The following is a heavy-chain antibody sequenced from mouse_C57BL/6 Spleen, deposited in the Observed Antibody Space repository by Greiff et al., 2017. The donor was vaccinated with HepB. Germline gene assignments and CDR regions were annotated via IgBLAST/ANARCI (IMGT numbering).Heavy chain of an antibody. D-gene: IGHD1-1*01. Sequence: VQLQQSGAELVKPGASVKLSCTASGFNIKDYYMHWVKQRTEQGLEWIGRIDPEDGETKYAPKFQGKATITADTSSNTAYLPLSSLTSEDTAVYYCARGITTVVAPGYYAMDYWGQGTSVTVSS. CDR3: ARGITTVVAPGYYAMDY. V-gene: IGHV14-2*01. CDR1: GFNIKDYY. CDR2: IDPEDGET. J-gene: IGHJ4*01.